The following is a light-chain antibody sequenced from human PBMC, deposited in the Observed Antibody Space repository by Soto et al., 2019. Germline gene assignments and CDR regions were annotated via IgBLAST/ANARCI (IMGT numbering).Light chain of an antibody. V-gene: IGLV2-14*01. J-gene: IGLJ2*01. Sequence: QSALTQPASVSGSPGQTITISCTGSSSDVYAYKYVSWYQQHPGKAPKLIIYEVYNRPSGVSNRFSGSKSGNTASLTISGLQAEDEADYYCSSYTTSSTLEVLFGGGTQLTVL. CDR3: SSYTTSSTLEVL. CDR1: SSDVYAYKY. CDR2: EVY.